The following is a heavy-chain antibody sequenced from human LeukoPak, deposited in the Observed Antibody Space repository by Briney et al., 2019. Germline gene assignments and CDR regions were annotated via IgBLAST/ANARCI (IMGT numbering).Heavy chain of an antibody. CDR2: IYTSGST. V-gene: IGHV4-4*07. Sequence: PSETLSLACTVSGGSISSYYWSWIRQPAGKGLEWIGRIYTSGSTNYNPSLKSRVTMSVDTSKNQFSLKLSSVTAADTAVYYCARGSRGYDSSSLLLYYWGQGTLVTVSS. J-gene: IGHJ4*02. CDR1: GGSISSYY. CDR3: ARGSRGYDSSSLLLYY. D-gene: IGHD3-22*01.